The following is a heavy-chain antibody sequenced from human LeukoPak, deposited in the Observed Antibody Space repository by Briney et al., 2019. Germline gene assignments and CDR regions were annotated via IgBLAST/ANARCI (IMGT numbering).Heavy chain of an antibody. CDR3: TRGAGWLIDY. J-gene: IGHJ4*02. D-gene: IGHD3-16*01. CDR1: DDSISDYY. V-gene: IGHV4-59*01. Sequence: PSETLSLTCTVSDDSISDYYRGWIRQPPGKGLEWIGYFHNSGTSTYNPSLKSRVTISADTSKNQFSLKLNSLTTADTAVYYCTRGAGWLIDYGGRETLVPVPP. CDR2: FHNSGTS.